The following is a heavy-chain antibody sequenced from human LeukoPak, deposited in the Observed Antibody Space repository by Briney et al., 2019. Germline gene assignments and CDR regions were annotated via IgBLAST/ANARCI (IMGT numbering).Heavy chain of an antibody. D-gene: IGHD1-26*01. CDR3: AKDFSGSYYEGVFDY. J-gene: IGHJ4*02. CDR1: GFTFSSYA. CDR2: IRGSGGST. V-gene: IGHV3-23*01. Sequence: GGSLRLSCAASGFTFSSYAMSWVRQAPGKGLEWVSAIRGSGGSTYYADSVKSRFTISRDNSKNTLYLQMNSLRAEDTAVYYCAKDFSGSYYEGVFDYWGQGTLVTVSS.